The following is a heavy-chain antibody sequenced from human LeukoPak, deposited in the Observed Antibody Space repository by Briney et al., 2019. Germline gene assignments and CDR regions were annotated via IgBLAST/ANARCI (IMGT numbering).Heavy chain of an antibody. CDR2: ISYDGSNK. Sequence: GGSLRLSCAASGFTFSSYWMNWVRQAPGKGLEWVAVISYDGSNKYYADSVQGRFTISRDNSKNTLYLQMNSLRAEDTAVYYCARVADPTAFYYGMDVWGQGTTVTVSS. CDR3: ARVADPTAFYYGMDV. D-gene: IGHD2-15*01. J-gene: IGHJ6*02. CDR1: GFTFSSYW. V-gene: IGHV3-30*03.